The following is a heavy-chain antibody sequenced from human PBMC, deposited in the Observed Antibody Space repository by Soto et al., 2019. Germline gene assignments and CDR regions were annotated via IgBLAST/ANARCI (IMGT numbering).Heavy chain of an antibody. D-gene: IGHD3-16*02. Sequence: QVTLKESGPVLVKPTETLTLTCTVSGFSLSNARMGVSWIRQPPGKALEWLAHIFSNDEKSYRTSLKSRLTISKDTXXSXVXXTMTNMDPVDTATYYCARGAYDYLWGSYRSNWFDPWGQGTLVTVSS. V-gene: IGHV2-26*01. CDR3: ARGAYDYLWGSYRSNWFDP. J-gene: IGHJ5*02. CDR1: GFSLSNARMG. CDR2: IFSNDEK.